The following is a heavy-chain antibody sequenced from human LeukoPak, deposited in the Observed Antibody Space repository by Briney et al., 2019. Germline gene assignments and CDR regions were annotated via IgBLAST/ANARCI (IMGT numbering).Heavy chain of an antibody. D-gene: IGHD3-9*01. CDR2: IYYTGST. V-gene: IGHV4-39*01. J-gene: IGHJ4*02. Sequence: PSETLSLTCTVSGGSGDSVSSSTYYWGWIRQPPGKGLEWIGNIYYTGSTYYNPSLKSRVTMSVDTSKNQFSLKVSSVTAADTAVYCCARLSKGRYFDYIFDYWGQGTLVTVSS. CDR1: GGSGDSVSSSTYY. CDR3: ARLSKGRYFDYIFDY.